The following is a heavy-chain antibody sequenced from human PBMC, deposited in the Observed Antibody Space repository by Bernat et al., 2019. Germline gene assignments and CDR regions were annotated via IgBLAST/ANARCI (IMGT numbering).Heavy chain of an antibody. CDR3: ARLRSIAGYDY. J-gene: IGHJ4*02. D-gene: IGHD6-6*01. V-gene: IGHV3-7*01. Sequence: EVQLVESGGGLVQPGGSLRLSCAVSGFTFTSYWMSWVRQAPGKGLEWVANRKQDGSEKYYGDSVKGRFTVSRDNAKNSLYLQMNSLRAEDTAVYYCARLRSIAGYDYWGQGTLVTVSS. CDR2: RKQDGSEK. CDR1: GFTFTSYW.